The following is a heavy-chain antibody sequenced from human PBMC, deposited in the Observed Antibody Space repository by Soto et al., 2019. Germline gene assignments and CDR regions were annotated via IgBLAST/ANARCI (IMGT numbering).Heavy chain of an antibody. CDR3: ARIAAAGTYFDF. V-gene: IGHV4-4*02. CDR2: IYHSGST. J-gene: IGHJ4*02. D-gene: IGHD6-13*01. CDR1: GGSISSSNW. Sequence: QVQLQESGPGLVKPSGTLSLTCAVSGGSISSSNWWSWVRQPPGKGLEWIGEIYHSGSTSYNPSLKSRVTKSVDKSKNQFSLRLSSVTAADTAVYYCARIAAAGTYFDFWGQGTLVTVSS.